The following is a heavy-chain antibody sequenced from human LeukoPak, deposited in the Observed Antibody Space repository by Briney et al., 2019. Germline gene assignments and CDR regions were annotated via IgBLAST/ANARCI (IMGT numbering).Heavy chain of an antibody. V-gene: IGHV4-59*01. CDR3: VRGRDGYSN. D-gene: IGHD5-24*01. CDR1: GGSISSYY. Sequence: SETLSLTCTVSGGSISSYYWSWIRQPPGKGLEWIGYIYYSGSTNYNPSLKSRVTISIETSKNQFSLRLSSVTAADTAVYYCVRGRDGYSNWGQGTLVTVSS. J-gene: IGHJ4*02. CDR2: IYYSGST.